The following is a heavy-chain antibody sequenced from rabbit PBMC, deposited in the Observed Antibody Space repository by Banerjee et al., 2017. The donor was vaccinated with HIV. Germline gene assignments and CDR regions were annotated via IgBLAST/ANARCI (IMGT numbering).Heavy chain of an antibody. CDR2: IYTGSSGAT. J-gene: IGHJ4*01. CDR3: ARGGVYVSSSGYWTPYYFNL. D-gene: IGHD1-1*01. Sequence: QEQLVESGGGLVTLGGSLKLSCKASGIAFSPFAISWVRQAPGKGLEWIACIYTGSSGATTYASWAKGRFTISKTSSTTVTLQMTSLTAADTATYFCARGGVYVSSSGYWTPYYFNLWGPGTLVTVS. V-gene: IGHV1S45*01. CDR1: GIAFSPFA.